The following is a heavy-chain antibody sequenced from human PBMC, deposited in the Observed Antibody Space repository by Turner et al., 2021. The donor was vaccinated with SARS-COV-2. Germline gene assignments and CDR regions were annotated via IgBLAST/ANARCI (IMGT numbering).Heavy chain of an antibody. CDR3: ARGSAGGDV. J-gene: IGHJ6*02. Sequence: QVQLVESGGGVVQPGKSLRLSCAASGFTFSSYGMHWVRQAPGKGLEWVAIIWYDGSNKYYADSVKGRFTISRDNSKNTLYLQMNSLRAEDTAVYFCARGSAGGDVWGQGTTVTVSS. CDR2: IWYDGSNK. V-gene: IGHV3-33*01. D-gene: IGHD6-13*01. CDR1: GFTFSSYG.